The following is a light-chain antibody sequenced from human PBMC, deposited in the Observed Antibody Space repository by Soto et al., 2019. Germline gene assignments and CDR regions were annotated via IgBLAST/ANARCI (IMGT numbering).Light chain of an antibody. CDR2: YAS. Sequence: EIMMTQSPATLSVSPGERATLSCMASQSVRNNIAWYQQKPGQAPRLLIYYASTRATCIPARFSGSGSGTEFTLTISSLQSEDFALYYCQQYNNWPPITFGQGTRLEIK. CDR1: QSVRNN. V-gene: IGKV3-15*01. CDR3: QQYNNWPPIT. J-gene: IGKJ5*01.